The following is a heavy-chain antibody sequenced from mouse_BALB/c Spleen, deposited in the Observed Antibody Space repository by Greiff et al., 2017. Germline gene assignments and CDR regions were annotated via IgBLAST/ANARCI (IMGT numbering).Heavy chain of an antibody. CDR2: ISSGSSTI. J-gene: IGHJ4*01. V-gene: IGHV5-17*02. CDR3: ARSLYYYEYYYAMDY. Sequence: EVMLVESGGGLVQPGGSRKLSCAASGFTFSSFGMHWVRQAPEKGLEWVAYISSGSSTIYYADTVKGRFTISRDNPKNTLFLQMTSLRSEDTAMYYCARSLYYYEYYYAMDYWGQGTSVTVSS. CDR1: GFTFSSFG. D-gene: IGHD1-1*01.